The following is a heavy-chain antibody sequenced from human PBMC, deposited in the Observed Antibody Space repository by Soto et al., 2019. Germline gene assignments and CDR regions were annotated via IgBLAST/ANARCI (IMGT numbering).Heavy chain of an antibody. CDR2: ISAYNGNT. D-gene: IGHD6-13*01. CDR3: ARDLAAAGKGAAAVDY. CDR1: GYTFTSYG. Sequence: ASVKVSCKASGYTFTSYGISWVRQAPGQGLEWMGWISAYNGNTNYAQKLQGRVTMTTDTSTSTAYMELRSLRSDDTAVYYCARDLAAAGKGAAAVDYWGQGTLVTVSS. J-gene: IGHJ4*02. V-gene: IGHV1-18*01.